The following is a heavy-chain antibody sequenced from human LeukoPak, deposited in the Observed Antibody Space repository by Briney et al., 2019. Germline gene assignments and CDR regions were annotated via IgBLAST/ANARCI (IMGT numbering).Heavy chain of an antibody. Sequence: ASVKVSCKASGYIFTNYDFTWVRQAPGQGLEWMGWTIRYNGNTNYAQKLQGRVTMTTDTSTSTAYMELRSLRSDDTAVYYCAREVGDTALDYWGQGTLVTVSS. V-gene: IGHV1-18*01. J-gene: IGHJ4*02. CDR1: GYIFTNYD. CDR2: TIRYNGNT. CDR3: AREVGDTALDY. D-gene: IGHD5-18*01.